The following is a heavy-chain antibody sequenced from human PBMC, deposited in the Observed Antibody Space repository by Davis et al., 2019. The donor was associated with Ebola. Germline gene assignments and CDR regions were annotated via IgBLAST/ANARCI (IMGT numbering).Heavy chain of an antibody. CDR2: VYYSGST. J-gene: IGHJ5*02. CDR3: ARGGVLWSRFDP. D-gene: IGHD3-10*01. V-gene: IGHV4-39*01. CDR1: GGSISSSSYY. Sequence: GSLRLSCTVSGGSISSSSYYWVWIRQPPGKGLEWIGSVYYSGSTYYNPSLKSRVTISVDTSKNQFSLKLSSVTAANTAVYYCARGGVLWSRFDPWGQGTLVTVSS.